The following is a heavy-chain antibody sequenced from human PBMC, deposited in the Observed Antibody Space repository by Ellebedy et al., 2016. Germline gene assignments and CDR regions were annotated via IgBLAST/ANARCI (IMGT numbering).Heavy chain of an antibody. CDR2: ISSSSSYI. V-gene: IGHV3-21*01. J-gene: IGHJ3*02. CDR1: GFTFSSYS. D-gene: IGHD5-12*01. CDR3: ARAPSGYGSYGPGDAFDI. Sequence: GGSLRLXXAASGFTFSSYSMNWVRQAPGKGLEWVSSISSSSSYIYYADSVKGRFTISRDNAKNSLYLQMNSLRAEDTAVYYCARAPSGYGSYGPGDAFDIWGQGTMVTVSS.